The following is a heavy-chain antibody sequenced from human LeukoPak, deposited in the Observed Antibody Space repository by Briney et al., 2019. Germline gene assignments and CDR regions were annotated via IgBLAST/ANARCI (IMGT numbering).Heavy chain of an antibody. V-gene: IGHV4-31*03. CDR3: ARVQRGAHDFWSGRAAYYFDY. Sequence: PSETLSLTCTVSGGSISSGGYYWSWIRQHPGKGLEWIGYIYYSGSTYYNPSLKSRVTISVDTSKNQFSLKLSSVTAADTAVYYCARVQRGAHDFWSGRAAYYFDYWGQGTLVTVSS. D-gene: IGHD3-3*01. CDR2: IYYSGST. CDR1: GGSISSGGYY. J-gene: IGHJ4*02.